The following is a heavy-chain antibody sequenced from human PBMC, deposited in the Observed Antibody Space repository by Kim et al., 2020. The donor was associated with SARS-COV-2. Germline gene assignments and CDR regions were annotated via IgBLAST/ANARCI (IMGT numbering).Heavy chain of an antibody. J-gene: IGHJ6*02. CDR2: ISWNSGSI. V-gene: IGHV3-9*01. CDR1: GFTFDDYA. CDR3: AKVGLERRYSGYEYNYYYGMYL. D-gene: IGHD5-12*01. Sequence: GGSLRLSCAASGFTFDDYAMHWVRQAPGKGLEWVSGISWNSGSIGYADSVKGRFTISRDNAKNSLYLQMNSLRAEDTALYYCAKVGLERRYSGYEYNYYYGMYLWGQGTTVTVSS.